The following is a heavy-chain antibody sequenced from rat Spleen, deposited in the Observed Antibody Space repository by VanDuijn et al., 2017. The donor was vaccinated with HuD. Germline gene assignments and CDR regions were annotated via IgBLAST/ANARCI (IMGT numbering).Heavy chain of an antibody. CDR1: GFTFNNYW. V-gene: IGHV5-31*01. Sequence: EVQLVESGGGLVQPGGSLKLSCVASGFTFNNYWMTWIRQAPGKGLEWVASITNASGRTYYPDSVKGRFTISRDNAKSTLYLQMNSLRSEDTATYYCTRDRAAISTYVMDAWGQGASVTVSS. D-gene: IGHD1-2*01. CDR3: TRDRAAISTYVMDA. J-gene: IGHJ4*01. CDR2: ITNASGRT.